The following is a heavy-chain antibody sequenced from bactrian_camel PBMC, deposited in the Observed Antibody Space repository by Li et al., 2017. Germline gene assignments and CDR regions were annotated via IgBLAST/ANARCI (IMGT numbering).Heavy chain of an antibody. D-gene: IGHD6*01. CDR2: IYSDGIKT. J-gene: IGHJ4*01. CDR3: AARLDASGGGWCAARRDEFDY. CDR1: GSTFSNYY. Sequence: HVQLVESGGDLVQPGGSLRLSCAASGSTFSNYYMNWVRQAPGKGLEWVSGIYSDGIKTYYADSVKGRFTISQDNAKNTVYLQMNNLRPEDTAMYYCAARLDASGGGWCAARRDEFDYEGQGTQVTVS. V-gene: IGHV3S6*01.